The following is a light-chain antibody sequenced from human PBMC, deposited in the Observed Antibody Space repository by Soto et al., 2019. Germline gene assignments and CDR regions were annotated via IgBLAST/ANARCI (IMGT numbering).Light chain of an antibody. Sequence: QSALTQPASVSGSPGQPITISCTGTISDVGGYNYVYWHQHHPGKAPKLIIYDVTNRPSGVSDRFSGSKSGNTASLTISGLQAEDEADYYCCSYTSSSTYVFGPGTKLTVL. CDR3: CSYTSSSTYV. CDR2: DVT. CDR1: ISDVGGYNY. V-gene: IGLV2-14*03. J-gene: IGLJ1*01.